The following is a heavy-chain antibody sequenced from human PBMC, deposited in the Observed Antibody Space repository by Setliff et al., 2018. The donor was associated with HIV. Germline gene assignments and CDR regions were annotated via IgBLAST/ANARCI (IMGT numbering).Heavy chain of an antibody. CDR1: GFTFTIYS. Sequence: GGSLRLSCAASGFTFTIYSMDWVRLAPGKGLEWVSYITSSSSTIYYADSVKGRFTISRDNSKNTLYLQMNSLRAEDTAVYYCAKESGLYSNYKYYYYMHVWGKGTTVTVSS. V-gene: IGHV3-48*01. D-gene: IGHD4-4*01. J-gene: IGHJ6*03. CDR3: AKESGLYSNYKYYYYMHV. CDR2: ITSSSSTI.